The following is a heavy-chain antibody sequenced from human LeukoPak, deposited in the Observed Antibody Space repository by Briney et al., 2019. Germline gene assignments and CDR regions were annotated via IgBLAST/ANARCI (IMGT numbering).Heavy chain of an antibody. CDR3: GRDWGYRDSGSYSDY. CDR1: GYTFTSYG. V-gene: IGHV1-18*04. Sequence: ASVKVSCKASGYTFTSYGISWVRQAPGQGLQWMGWISGYNGNTNYAQKFQGRVTMTTDTSTSTAYMELRSLRFDDTAVYYCGRDWGYRDSGSYSDYWGQGTLVTVSS. D-gene: IGHD3-10*01. CDR2: ISGYNGNT. J-gene: IGHJ4*02.